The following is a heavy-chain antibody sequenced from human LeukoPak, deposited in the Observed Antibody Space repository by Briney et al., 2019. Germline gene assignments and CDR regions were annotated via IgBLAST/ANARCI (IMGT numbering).Heavy chain of an antibody. CDR1: GFTFSSYA. D-gene: IGHD6-19*01. J-gene: IGHJ4*02. V-gene: IGHV3-23*01. Sequence: GGSLSLSCAASGFTFSSYAMSWVRQAPGKGLEWVSAISGSGGSTYYADSVKGRFTIARDNSKNTLHLQMNSLRDEDTAVYYCAKEAVAGDYFDYWGQGTLVTVSS. CDR3: AKEAVAGDYFDY. CDR2: ISGSGGST.